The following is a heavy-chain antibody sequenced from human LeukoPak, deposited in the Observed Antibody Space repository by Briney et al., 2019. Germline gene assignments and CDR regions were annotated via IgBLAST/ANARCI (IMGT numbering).Heavy chain of an antibody. Sequence: GGSLRLSCAASGITFSSFGMHWVRQAPGKGPEWVAFIRFDGSNEYYTDSVKGRFTISRDNSKNTLSLQMNSLRPEDTAVYYCAKDLGMGTRIDFRGQGTLVTVSS. J-gene: IGHJ4*02. V-gene: IGHV3-30*02. CDR2: IRFDGSNE. D-gene: IGHD5-24*01. CDR3: AKDLGMGTRIDF. CDR1: GITFSSFG.